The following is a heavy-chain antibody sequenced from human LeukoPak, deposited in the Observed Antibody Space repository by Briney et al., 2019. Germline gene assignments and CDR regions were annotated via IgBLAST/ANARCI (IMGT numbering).Heavy chain of an antibody. CDR3: ARDLSYDSTGYHRGYFDY. J-gene: IGHJ4*02. CDR1: GFTFSSFS. V-gene: IGHV3-21*01. Sequence: PGGSLRLSCAASGFTFSSFSMDWVRQAPGKGLEWVSSISSSSSYIYYADSVKGRFTISRDNAKNSLYLQMNSLRAEDTAVYYCARDLSYDSTGYHRGYFDYWGQGTLVTVSS. D-gene: IGHD3-22*01. CDR2: ISSSSSYI.